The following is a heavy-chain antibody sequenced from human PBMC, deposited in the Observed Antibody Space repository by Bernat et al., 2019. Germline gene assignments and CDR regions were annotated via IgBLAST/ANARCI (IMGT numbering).Heavy chain of an antibody. D-gene: IGHD6-19*01. CDR3: ARGLGLVHNLDY. V-gene: IGHV3-30-3*01. CDR2: ISYDGSNK. CDR1: GFTFSSYA. J-gene: IGHJ4*02. Sequence: QVQLVESGGGVVQPGRSLRLSCAASGFTFSSYAMHWVRQAPGKGLEWVAVISYDGSNKYYADSVKGRFTISRDNSKNTLYLQMNSLRAEDTAVYYCARGLGLVHNLDYWGQGTLVTVSS.